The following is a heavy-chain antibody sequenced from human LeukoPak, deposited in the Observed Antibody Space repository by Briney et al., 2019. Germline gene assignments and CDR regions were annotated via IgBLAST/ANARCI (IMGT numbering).Heavy chain of an antibody. V-gene: IGHV4-39*01. Sequence: SETLSLTCTVSGGSISSSYYFWGWIRQPPGKGLEWLGIIYYSGTTYYNPSLKSRLTISVDTSKNQFSLNLSSVTAADTAVYYCARRGLYGSSPFDPWGQGTLVTVSS. CDR3: ARRGLYGSSPFDP. J-gene: IGHJ5*02. CDR1: GGSISSSYYF. CDR2: IYYSGTT. D-gene: IGHD2-2*01.